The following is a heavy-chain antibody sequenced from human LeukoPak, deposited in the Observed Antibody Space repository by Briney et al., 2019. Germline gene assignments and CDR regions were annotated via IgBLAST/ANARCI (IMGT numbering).Heavy chain of an antibody. V-gene: IGHV4-61*01. CDR2: IYYSGST. CDR3: VLHLTRDRDFDY. J-gene: IGHJ4*02. Sequence: SETLSLTCTVSGGSVSSGSYYWSWIRQPPGKGLEWIGYIYYSGSTNYNPSLKSRVTISVDTSKNQFSLKLSSVTAADTAVYYCVLHLTRDRDFDYWGQGTLVTVSS. D-gene: IGHD3-9*01. CDR1: GGSVSSGSYY.